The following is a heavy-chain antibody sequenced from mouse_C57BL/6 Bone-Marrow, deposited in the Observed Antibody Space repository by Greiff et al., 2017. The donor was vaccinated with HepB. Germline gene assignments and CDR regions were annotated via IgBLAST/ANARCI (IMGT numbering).Heavy chain of an antibody. Sequence: QVQLQQPGAELVKPGASVKLSCKASGYTFTSYWMHWVKQRPGQGLEWIGMIHPNSGSTNYNEKFKSKATLTVDKSSSTAYMQLSSLTSEDSAVYYCARSKIYYYGSSYAMDYWGQGTSVTVSS. CDR2: IHPNSGST. CDR1: GYTFTSYW. J-gene: IGHJ4*01. D-gene: IGHD1-1*01. V-gene: IGHV1-64*01. CDR3: ARSKIYYYGSSYAMDY.